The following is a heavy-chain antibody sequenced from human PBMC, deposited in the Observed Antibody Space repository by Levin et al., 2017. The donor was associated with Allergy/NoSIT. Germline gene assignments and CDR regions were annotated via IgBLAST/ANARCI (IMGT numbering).Heavy chain of an antibody. Sequence: SETLSLTCAVYGASFSGYYWKWIRQPPGKGLEWMGEITHSGITNYNPSLKSRLTISVDTSKNQFSLELTSVTAADTAVYYCAGGAEGSNWGQGTLVTVSS. CDR3: AGGAEGSN. D-gene: IGHD2-15*01. CDR2: ITHSGIT. J-gene: IGHJ4*02. V-gene: IGHV4-34*01. CDR1: GASFSGYY.